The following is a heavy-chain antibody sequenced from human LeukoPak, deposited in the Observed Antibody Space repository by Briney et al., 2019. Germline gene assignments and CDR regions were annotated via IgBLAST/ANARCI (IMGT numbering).Heavy chain of an antibody. D-gene: IGHD3-10*01. CDR3: ARDSEHYYGLGNYYKYYYYMDV. V-gene: IGHV1-69*13. Sequence: SVKVSCKASGGTFSRYAISWVRQAPGQGLEWMGGITPIFGIPNYAQKFQGRVTITADESTSTAYMELSSLRFEDTAVYYCARDSEHYYGLGNYYKYYYYMDVWGKGTTVTISS. J-gene: IGHJ6*03. CDR2: ITPIFGIP. CDR1: GGTFSRYA.